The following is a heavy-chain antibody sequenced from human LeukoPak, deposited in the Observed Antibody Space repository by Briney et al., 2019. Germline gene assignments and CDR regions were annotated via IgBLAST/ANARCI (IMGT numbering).Heavy chain of an antibody. CDR1: GGSISSSSYY. D-gene: IGHD3-3*01. Sequence: SETLSLTCTVSGGSISSSSYYWGWIRQPPGKGLEWIGSIYYSGSTYYNPPPKSRVTISVDTSKNQFSLKLSSVTAADTAVYYCAISFPPPYYDFWSGYPYFDYWGQGTLVTVSS. CDR3: AISFPPPYYDFWSGYPYFDY. J-gene: IGHJ4*02. CDR2: IYYSGST. V-gene: IGHV4-39*01.